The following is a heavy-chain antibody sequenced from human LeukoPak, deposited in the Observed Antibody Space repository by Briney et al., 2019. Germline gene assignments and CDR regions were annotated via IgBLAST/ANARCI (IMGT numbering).Heavy chain of an antibody. CDR3: ARPNYGDYEGGFDY. CDR1: GYIFTNYW. V-gene: IGHV5-51*01. CDR2: IYPGDSDT. Sequence: ESLKISCKGSGYIFTNYWIAWVRQMPGKGLEWMGIIYPGDSDTRYGPSFQGQVTISADKSISTAYLQWSSLQASDTAMYYCARPNYGDYEGGFDYWGQGTLVTVSS. D-gene: IGHD4-17*01. J-gene: IGHJ4*02.